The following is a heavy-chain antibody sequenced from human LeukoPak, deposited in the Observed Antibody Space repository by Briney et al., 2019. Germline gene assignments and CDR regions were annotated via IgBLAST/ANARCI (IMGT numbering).Heavy chain of an antibody. CDR3: ARASSARNGFDY. D-gene: IGHD1-14*01. CDR1: GGSISSGGYY. CDR2: IYYSGST. J-gene: IGHJ4*02. V-gene: IGHV4-31*03. Sequence: SETLSLTCTVSGGSISSGGYYWNWIRQHPEKGLEWIGSIYYSGSTYYNPSLKSRVNASVDTSENQFSLKLSSVAAADTAVYYCARASSARNGFDYWGQGTLVTVSS.